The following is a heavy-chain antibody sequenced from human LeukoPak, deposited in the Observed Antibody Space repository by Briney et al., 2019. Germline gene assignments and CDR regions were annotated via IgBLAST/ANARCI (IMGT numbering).Heavy chain of an antibody. CDR1: GGSFSGYY. V-gene: IGHV4-34*01. CDR3: ARDGDFWSGYGYYFDY. Sequence: SETLSLTCAVYGGSFSGYYWSWIRQPPGKGLKWIGEINHSGSTNYNPSLKSRVTISVDTSKNQFSLKLSSVTAADTAVYYCARDGDFWSGYGYYFDYWGQGTLVTVSS. D-gene: IGHD3-3*01. J-gene: IGHJ4*02. CDR2: INHSGST.